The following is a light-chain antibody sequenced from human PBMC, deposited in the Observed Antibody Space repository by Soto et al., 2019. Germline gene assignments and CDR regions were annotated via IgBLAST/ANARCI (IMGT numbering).Light chain of an antibody. CDR3: QQYGSSPPIT. Sequence: EIVMTQSPAPLSLSPGERASLPCRASHSISTNLAWYQQKPAQAPRLLIYGASSRATGIPDRFSGSGSGTDFTLTISRLEPEDFAVYYCQQYGSSPPITFGQGTRLEI. CDR1: HSISTN. V-gene: IGKV3-20*01. CDR2: GAS. J-gene: IGKJ5*01.